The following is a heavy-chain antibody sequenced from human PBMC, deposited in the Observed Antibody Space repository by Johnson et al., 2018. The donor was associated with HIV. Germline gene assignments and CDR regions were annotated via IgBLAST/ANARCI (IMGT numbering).Heavy chain of an antibody. CDR3: ARGGPLTMVQDALDT. V-gene: IGHV3-30*19. D-gene: IGHD3-10*01. CDR2: ISYDGSNK. CDR1: GFTFSSYG. Sequence: QVQLVESGGGVVQPGRSLRLSCAASGFTFSSYGMHWVRQAPGKGLEWVAGISYDGSNKYYADSVKGRFTISRDNSKNTFYLQMNSLTAEDTAVYFCARGGPLTMVQDALDTWGQGTMVIVSA. J-gene: IGHJ3*02.